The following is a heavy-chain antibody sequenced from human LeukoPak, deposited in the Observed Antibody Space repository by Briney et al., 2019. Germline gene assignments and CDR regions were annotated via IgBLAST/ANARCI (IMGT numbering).Heavy chain of an antibody. Sequence: PSETLSLTCTVSGGSISGYYWSWIRQPAGKGLEWIGRFYSTVNTNYHPSLKRRVTMSVDTSKNQSSLKLSSVTAADTAVYYCARGGYDSLYFDYWGQGTLVTVSS. J-gene: IGHJ4*02. CDR2: FYSTVNT. CDR1: GGSISGYY. D-gene: IGHD5-12*01. CDR3: ARGGYDSLYFDY. V-gene: IGHV4-4*07.